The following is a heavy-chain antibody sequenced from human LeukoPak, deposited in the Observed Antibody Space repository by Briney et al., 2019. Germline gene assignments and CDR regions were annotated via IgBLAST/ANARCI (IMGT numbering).Heavy chain of an antibody. CDR2: IRFDGSNK. Sequence: PGGSLRLSCGASGFTFSSFGMHWVRQAPGKGLEWVAFIRFDGSNKYYADSVKGRFTISRDNSKSTLFLQVNSLRAEDTAVYYCARDRMGAIMYFDVWGRGTLVTVSS. CDR3: ARDRMGAIMYFDV. D-gene: IGHD3-10*01. CDR1: GFTFSSFG. V-gene: IGHV3-30*02. J-gene: IGHJ2*01.